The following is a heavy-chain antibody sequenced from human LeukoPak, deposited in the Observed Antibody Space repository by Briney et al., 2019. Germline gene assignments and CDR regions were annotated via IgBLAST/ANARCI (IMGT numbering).Heavy chain of an antibody. D-gene: IGHD5-12*01. CDR1: GFTFSSYA. Sequence: GGSLRLSCAASGFTFSSYAMSWVRQAPGKGLEWVSSISSSSNYIYYADSMKGRFTISRDNAKNSLYLQMSSLRAEDTAVFYCVRERDIGSGFDYWGQGTLVTVSS. CDR2: ISSSSNYI. V-gene: IGHV3-21*01. J-gene: IGHJ4*02. CDR3: VRERDIGSGFDY.